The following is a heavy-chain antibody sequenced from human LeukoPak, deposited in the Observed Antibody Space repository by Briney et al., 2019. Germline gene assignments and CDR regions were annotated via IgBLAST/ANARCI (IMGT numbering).Heavy chain of an antibody. CDR1: GFTFSSYW. J-gene: IGHJ6*03. Sequence: GGSLRLSCAASGFTFSSYWMTWVRQAPGKGLEWVGNIKGDGSEKSYVDFVKGRFTISRDNAKNSLYLQMHSLRAEDTAVYYCARDPYSGDYGAYYYYYMDVWGKGTTVTISS. D-gene: IGHD1-26*01. CDR3: ARDPYSGDYGAYYYYYMDV. V-gene: IGHV3-7*01. CDR2: IKGDGSEK.